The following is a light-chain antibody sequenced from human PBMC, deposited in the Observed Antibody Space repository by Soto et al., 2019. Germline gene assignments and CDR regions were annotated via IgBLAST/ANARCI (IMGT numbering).Light chain of an antibody. Sequence: SPATLSLSPGERATLSCRASQSVSTDLAWYQQKPGQAPRPLIYDASNRATGIPARFSGSGSGTDFTLTISSLEAEDFAVYYCQQRSNWPPITFGQGTRLEIK. CDR1: QSVSTD. V-gene: IGKV3-11*01. CDR3: QQRSNWPPIT. CDR2: DAS. J-gene: IGKJ5*01.